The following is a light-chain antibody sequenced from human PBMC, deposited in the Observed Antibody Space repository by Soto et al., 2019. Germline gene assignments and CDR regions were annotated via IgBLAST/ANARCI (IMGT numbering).Light chain of an antibody. CDR2: GAS. Sequence: IVLTQSPGTLSVSPGERATLSCRASQYIISNLAWYQQKAGQAPRLLIYGASTRATGIPARFSGSGSGTEFTLTISSLQSEDFEVYYCHQYNNWPITFGQGTRLEIK. V-gene: IGKV3-15*01. CDR3: HQYNNWPIT. CDR1: QYIISN. J-gene: IGKJ5*01.